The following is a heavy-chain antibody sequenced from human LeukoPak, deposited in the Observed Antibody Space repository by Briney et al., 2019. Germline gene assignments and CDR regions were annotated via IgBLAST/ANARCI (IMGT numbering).Heavy chain of an antibody. Sequence: SETLSLTCTVSGGSISSYYWSWIRQPPGKGLEWIGYIYHSGSTYYNPSLKSRVTISVDRSKNQFSLKLSSVTAADTAVYYCARDTRHYFDYWGQGTLVTVSS. CDR1: GGSISSYY. CDR2: IYHSGST. J-gene: IGHJ4*02. CDR3: ARDTRHYFDY. V-gene: IGHV4-59*12.